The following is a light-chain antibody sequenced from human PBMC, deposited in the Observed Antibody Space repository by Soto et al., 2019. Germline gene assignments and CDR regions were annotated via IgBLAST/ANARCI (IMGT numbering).Light chain of an antibody. CDR2: AAS. V-gene: IGKV1-39*01. J-gene: IGKJ1*01. CDR3: QQSSSTPPWT. Sequence: DIQMTQSPSSLSASVGDSVTITCRASQSISSYLNWYQQKPGKAPKLLIYAASSLQSGVPSRFSSSGSGTDFTLTISSLQPEDFATYFCQQSSSTPPWTFGKGTKVDIK. CDR1: QSISSY.